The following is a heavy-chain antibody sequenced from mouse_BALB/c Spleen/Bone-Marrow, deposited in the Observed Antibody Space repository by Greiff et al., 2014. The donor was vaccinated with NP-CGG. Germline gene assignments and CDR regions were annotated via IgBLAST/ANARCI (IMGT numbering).Heavy chain of an antibody. CDR1: GYTFTENS. CDR3: ASAAEAKYDYFAY. CDR2: ISTYSGNT. V-gene: IGHV1S137*01. Sequence: QVKLEESGPELVRPGVSVKISCKDSGYTFTENSMHWVKQSHAKSLEWIGVISTYSGNTYYNQKFKGKATMTVDKSSSTAYMELDRLTSEDSATYYCASAAEAKYDYFAYWGQGTTLTVSS. D-gene: IGHD1-2*01. J-gene: IGHJ2*01.